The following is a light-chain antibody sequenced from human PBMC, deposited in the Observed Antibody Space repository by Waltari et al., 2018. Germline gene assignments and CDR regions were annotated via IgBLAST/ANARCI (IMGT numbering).Light chain of an antibody. CDR3: AAWDDSLNGVV. Sequence: QSVLTQSPSAYGTSGHRVTISWSGSSCHVGRNLVNRYRHLPGTAPKLLIYNNKQRPSGVPDRFSGSKSGTSASLAISGLQSEDEADYYCAAWDDSLNGVVFGGGTKLSVL. CDR2: NNK. V-gene: IGLV1-44*01. CDR1: SCHVGRNL. J-gene: IGLJ2*01.